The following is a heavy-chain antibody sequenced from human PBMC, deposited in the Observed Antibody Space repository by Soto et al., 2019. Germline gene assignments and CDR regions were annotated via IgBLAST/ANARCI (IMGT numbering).Heavy chain of an antibody. J-gene: IGHJ4*02. Sequence: GASVKVSCKASGYSFTGYYMHWVRQAPGQGLEWMGWINPNSGGTNYAQKFQGWVTMTRDTSISTAYMELNRLRSDDTAVYYCARNKGSSWTDFDYWGQGALVTVSS. CDR1: GYSFTGYY. V-gene: IGHV1-2*04. CDR2: INPNSGGT. D-gene: IGHD6-13*01. CDR3: ARNKGSSWTDFDY.